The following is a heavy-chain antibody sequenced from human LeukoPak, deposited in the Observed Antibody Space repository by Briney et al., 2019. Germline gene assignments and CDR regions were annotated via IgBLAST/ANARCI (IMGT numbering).Heavy chain of an antibody. V-gene: IGHV3-23*01. D-gene: IGHD4-17*01. J-gene: IGHJ6*03. CDR1: GFTFNSCA. CDR2: ISGSGGST. Sequence: GGPLRLSCAASGFTFNSCAMTWVRQAPGKGPEWVSHISGSGGSTSYADSVKGRFTISRDNSKRTLYLQMNSLRVEDTAVYYCSKDDDGDNYYIDVWGKGTTVTVSS. CDR3: SKDDDGDNYYIDV.